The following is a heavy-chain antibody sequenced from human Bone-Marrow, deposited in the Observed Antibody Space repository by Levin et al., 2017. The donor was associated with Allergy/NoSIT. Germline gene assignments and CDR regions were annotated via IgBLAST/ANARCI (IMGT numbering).Heavy chain of an antibody. V-gene: IGHV3-21*06. CDR1: GFSFGDYS. Sequence: PGGSLRLSCAASGFSFGDYSMNWVRQAPGKGLEWVSSISSRSTYIYYGDSVMGRFTISRDNANNLVSLHMSDLRADDTAVYYCTRECSSANCKVISDAFEIWGQGTVVTVSS. D-gene: IGHD2-2*01. CDR3: TRECSSANCKVISDAFEI. CDR2: ISSRSTYI. J-gene: IGHJ3*02.